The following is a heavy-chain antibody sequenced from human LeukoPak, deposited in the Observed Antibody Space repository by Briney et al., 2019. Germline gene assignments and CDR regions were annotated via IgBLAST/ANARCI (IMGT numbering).Heavy chain of an antibody. Sequence: GGSLRLSCAASGFTFSTYAIHWVRQAPGKGLEWVAVIWYDGSNKYYADSVKGRFTISRDNSKNTLYLQMNSLRAEDTAVYYCARDALLWFGEFPNRFDPWGQGTLVTVSS. CDR1: GFTFSTYA. D-gene: IGHD3-10*01. J-gene: IGHJ5*02. CDR3: ARDALLWFGEFPNRFDP. CDR2: IWYDGSNK. V-gene: IGHV3-33*08.